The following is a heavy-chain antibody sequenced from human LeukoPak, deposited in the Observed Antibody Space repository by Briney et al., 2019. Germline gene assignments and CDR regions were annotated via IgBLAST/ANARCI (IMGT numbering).Heavy chain of an antibody. CDR3: ARGPTHYDYVWGSYRLDY. Sequence: PSETLSLTCAVYGGSFSGYYWSWIRQPPGKGLEWIGEINHSGSTNYNPSLKSRVTISVDTSKNHFSLKLSSVTAADTAVYYCARGPTHYDYVWGSYRLDYWGQGTLVTVSP. CDR1: GGSFSGYY. J-gene: IGHJ4*02. CDR2: INHSGST. D-gene: IGHD3-16*02. V-gene: IGHV4-34*01.